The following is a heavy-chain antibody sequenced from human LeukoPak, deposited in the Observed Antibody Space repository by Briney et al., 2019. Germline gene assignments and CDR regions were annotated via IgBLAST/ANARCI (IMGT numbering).Heavy chain of an antibody. D-gene: IGHD3-10*02. V-gene: IGHV3-48*03. CDR2: ISSSGSTI. CDR3: AELGITMIGGV. J-gene: IGHJ6*04. Sequence: GGSLRLSCAASGFTFSSYEMNWVRQAPGKGLGWVSYISSSGSTIYYADSAKGRFTISRDNAKNSLYLQMNSLRAEDTAVYYCAELGITMIGGVWGKGTTVTVSS. CDR1: GFTFSSYE.